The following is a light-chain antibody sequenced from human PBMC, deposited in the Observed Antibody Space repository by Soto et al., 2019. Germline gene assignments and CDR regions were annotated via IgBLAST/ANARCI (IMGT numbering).Light chain of an antibody. Sequence: QSALAQPASVSDSPGQSITISCTGTSSDVGGSNFVSWYQHHPGRAPKLIVSEVSHRPSGVSNRFSGSKSGNTASLTISGLQSEDEADYYCISYTSDDVRYVFGTGTKVTVL. CDR1: SSDVGGSNF. CDR2: EVS. J-gene: IGLJ1*01. CDR3: ISYTSDDVRYV. V-gene: IGLV2-14*01.